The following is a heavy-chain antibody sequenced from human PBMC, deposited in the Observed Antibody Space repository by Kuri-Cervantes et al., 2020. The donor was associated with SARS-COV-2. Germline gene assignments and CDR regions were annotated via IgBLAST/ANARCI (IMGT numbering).Heavy chain of an antibody. CDR2: ITVHNGDT. CDR1: GYTFTSYG. CDR3: ARGRLIVCITYSYYHGIDV. D-gene: IGHD5/OR15-5a*01. V-gene: IGHV1-18*01. Sequence: ASVKVSCKASGYTFTSYGISWVRQAPGQGLEWMGWITVHNGDTNSAQRVQGRITMSTDTSTTTAYLVLRNLTSDDTAVYYCARGRLIVCITYSYYHGIDVWGQGTTVTVSS. J-gene: IGHJ6*02.